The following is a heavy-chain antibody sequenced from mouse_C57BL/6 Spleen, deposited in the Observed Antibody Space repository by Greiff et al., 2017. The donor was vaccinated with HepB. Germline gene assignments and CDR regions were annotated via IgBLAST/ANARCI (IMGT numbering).Heavy chain of an antibody. V-gene: IGHV3-6*01. J-gene: IGHJ3*01. CDR2: ISYDGSN. CDR1: GYSITSGYY. CDR3: ARGRGNPAWFAY. Sequence: EVQRVESGPGLVKPSQSLSLTCSVTGYSITSGYYWNWIRQFPGNKLEWMGYISYDGSNNYNPSLKNRISITRDTSKNQFFLKLNSVTTEDTATYYCARGRGNPAWFAYWGQGTLVTVSA. D-gene: IGHD2-1*01.